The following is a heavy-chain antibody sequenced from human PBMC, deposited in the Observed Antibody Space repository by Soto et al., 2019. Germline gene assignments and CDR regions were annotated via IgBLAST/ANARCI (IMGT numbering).Heavy chain of an antibody. V-gene: IGHV3-33*01. CDR2: IWYDGTYV. D-gene: IGHD1-1*01. CDR1: GFTFSSYG. Sequence: QVQLVESGGGVVQPGTSLRLSCAASGFTFSSYGMHWVRQAPGKGLEWVAVIWYDGTYVYYADSVKGRFTISRDNSKSTLYLQMNSLRAEDTAMFYCVRDVYCTTSTCSPLGYWGQGTLVTVSS. CDR3: VRDVYCTTSTCSPLGY. J-gene: IGHJ4*02.